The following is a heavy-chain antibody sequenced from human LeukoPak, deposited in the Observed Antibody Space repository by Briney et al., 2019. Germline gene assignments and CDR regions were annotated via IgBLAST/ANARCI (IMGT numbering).Heavy chain of an antibody. Sequence: GGSLRLSCAAAGFTFSRYWMSWVRQAPGKGLEWVANIKADGSEKSYVESVKGRFTISRDNAKNSLYLQMNSLRGEDAAVYYCARGGALYSGDYWGQGTLVTVSS. D-gene: IGHD6-13*01. V-gene: IGHV3-7*05. CDR3: ARGGALYSGDY. J-gene: IGHJ4*02. CDR2: IKADGSEK. CDR1: GFTFSRYW.